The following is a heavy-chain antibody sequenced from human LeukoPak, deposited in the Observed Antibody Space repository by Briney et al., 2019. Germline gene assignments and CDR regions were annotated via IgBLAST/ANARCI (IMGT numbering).Heavy chain of an antibody. CDR1: GFTFSTYA. J-gene: IGHJ4*02. D-gene: IGHD6-19*01. CDR2: TSYDGSDK. Sequence: GGSLRLSCVASGFTFSTYAMHWVRQAPGKGLEWMAVTSYDGSDKYYADSVKGRFTISRDNSKNTLYLQMNSLRPEDTAIYYCARDSRQGSGWSGIDYWGQRTLVTVSS. V-gene: IGHV3-30*04. CDR3: ARDSRQGSGWSGIDY.